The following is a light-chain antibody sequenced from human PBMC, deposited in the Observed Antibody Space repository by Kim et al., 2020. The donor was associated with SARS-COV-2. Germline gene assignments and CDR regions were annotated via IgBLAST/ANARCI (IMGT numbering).Light chain of an antibody. CDR3: QAWDSSTVV. J-gene: IGLJ3*02. CDR1: KLGDKY. V-gene: IGLV3-1*01. CDR2: QDD. Sequence: VTPGQTASITISGYKLGDKYACWYQQKPGQAPVLVIYQDDERPSGIPERCSAPNSGNTATLTISGTQAMDEADYYCQAWDSSTVVFGGGTQLTVL.